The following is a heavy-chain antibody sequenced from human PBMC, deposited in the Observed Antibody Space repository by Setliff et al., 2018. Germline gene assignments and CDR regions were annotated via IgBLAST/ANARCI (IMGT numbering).Heavy chain of an antibody. CDR1: AHIFKSYG. CDR2: ISSYNDVT. Sequence: ASVKVSCKASAHIFKSYGISWVRQAPGQGLEWVGWISSYNDVTSYAQRFQGRVTLTTDTSKSAAYMDLRGLRSDDTAVYYCAISTLSICSGGSCPNAFDVWGQGTMVTVS. J-gene: IGHJ3*01. CDR3: AISTLSICSGGSCPNAFDV. V-gene: IGHV1-18*01. D-gene: IGHD2-15*01.